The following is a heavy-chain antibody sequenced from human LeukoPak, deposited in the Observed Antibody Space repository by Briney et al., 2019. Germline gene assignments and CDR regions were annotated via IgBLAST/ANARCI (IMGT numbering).Heavy chain of an antibody. CDR3: ARGDPGNYDFWSGYYYYYYMDV. CDR2: MNPNSGNT. CDR1: GYTFTSYD. Sequence: ASVKVSCKASGYTFTSYDINWVRQATGQGLEWMGWMNPNSGNTGYALKFQGRVTITRNTSISTAYMELSSLRSEDTAVYYCARGDPGNYDFWSGYYYYYYMDVWGKGTTVTVSS. J-gene: IGHJ6*03. V-gene: IGHV1-8*03. D-gene: IGHD3-3*01.